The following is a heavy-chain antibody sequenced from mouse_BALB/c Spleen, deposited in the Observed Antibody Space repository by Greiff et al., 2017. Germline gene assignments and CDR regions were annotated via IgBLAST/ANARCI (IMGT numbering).Heavy chain of an antibody. J-gene: IGHJ2*01. D-gene: IGHD2-12*01. V-gene: IGHV6-6*02. CDR3: TRCYWGWADY. Sequence: EVHLVESGGGLVQPGGSMKLSCVASGFTFSNYWMNWVRQSPEKGLEWVAEIRLKSNNYATHYAESVKGRFTISRDDSKSSVYLQMNNLRAEDTGIYYCTRCYWGWADYWGQGTTLTVSS. CDR2: IRLKSNNYAT. CDR1: GFTFSNYW.